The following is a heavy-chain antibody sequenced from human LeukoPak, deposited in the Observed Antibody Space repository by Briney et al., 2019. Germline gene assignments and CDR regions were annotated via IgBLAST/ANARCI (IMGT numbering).Heavy chain of an antibody. Sequence: ASVKVSCKASGYIFTGYYMNWVRQAPGQGLEWLGRINPNSGGTKYAQKFQGRVTMTRDTSINTAYMELHSLTSDDTAIYYCASENGYSMKGTYLLFDDWGQGTLVTVSS. CDR2: INPNSGGT. V-gene: IGHV1-2*06. CDR3: ASENGYSMKGTYLLFDD. CDR1: GYIFTGYY. D-gene: IGHD5-24*01. J-gene: IGHJ4*02.